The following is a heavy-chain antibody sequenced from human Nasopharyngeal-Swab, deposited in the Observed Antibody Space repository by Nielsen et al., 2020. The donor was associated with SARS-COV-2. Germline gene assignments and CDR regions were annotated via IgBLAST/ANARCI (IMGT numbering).Heavy chain of an antibody. D-gene: IGHD3-22*01. CDR1: GFTFSSYW. Sequence: WSLRLSCAASGFTFSSYWMHWVRQAPGKGLVWFSRINSDGSSTSYADSVKGRFTISRDNAKNTLYLQMNSMRAEDTAVYYCARDLDYYDSNGGYWGQGTLVTVSS. J-gene: IGHJ4*02. CDR2: INSDGSST. V-gene: IGHV3-74*01. CDR3: ARDLDYYDSNGGY.